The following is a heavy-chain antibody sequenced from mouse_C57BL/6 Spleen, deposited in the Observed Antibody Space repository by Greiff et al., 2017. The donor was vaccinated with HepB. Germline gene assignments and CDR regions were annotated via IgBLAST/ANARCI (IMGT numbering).Heavy chain of an antibody. CDR3: ARRGKLREYFDV. Sequence: VQLQQSGAELVKPGASVKISCKASGYAFSSYWMNWVKQRPGKGLEWIGQIYPGDGDTNYNGKFKGKATLTADKSSSTAYMQLSSLTSEDSAVYFCARRGKLREYFDVWGTGTTVTVSS. CDR1: GYAFSSYW. J-gene: IGHJ1*03. CDR2: IYPGDGDT. D-gene: IGHD1-1*01. V-gene: IGHV1-80*01.